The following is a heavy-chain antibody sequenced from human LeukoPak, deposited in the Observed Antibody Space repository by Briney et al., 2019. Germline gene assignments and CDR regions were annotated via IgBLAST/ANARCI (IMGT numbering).Heavy chain of an antibody. CDR2: INPNSGGT. CDR1: GYTFTGYY. D-gene: IGHD3-3*01. J-gene: IGHJ3*02. Sequence: ASVKVSCKASGYTFTGYYMHWVRQAPGQGLEWMGWINPNSGGTNYAQKFQGRVTMTRDTSISTAYMELSRLRSDDTAVYYCARDLLALDAFDIWGQGTMVTVSS. V-gene: IGHV1-2*02. CDR3: ARDLLALDAFDI.